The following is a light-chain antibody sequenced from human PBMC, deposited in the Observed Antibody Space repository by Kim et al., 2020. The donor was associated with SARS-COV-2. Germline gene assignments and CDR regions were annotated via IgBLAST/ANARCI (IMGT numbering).Light chain of an antibody. J-gene: IGLJ3*02. CDR3: AAWDNSLNVWV. CDR1: SSNIGINI. V-gene: IGLV1-44*01. CDR2: SNN. Sequence: QSVLTQPPSASGTPGQRVTISCSGSSSNIGINIVSWYKQLPGTAPKLHIYSNNQRPSGVPDRFSGSKSGTSASLAISGLQCEDEADYYCAAWDNSLNVWVFGGGTQLTVL.